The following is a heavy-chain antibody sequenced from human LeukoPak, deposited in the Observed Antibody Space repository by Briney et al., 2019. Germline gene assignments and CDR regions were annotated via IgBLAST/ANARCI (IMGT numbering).Heavy chain of an antibody. Sequence: SETLSLTCIVSGGSISSSSYNWGWIRQPPGKGLEWIGSIYYSGSTYYNPSLKSRVTISVDTSKNQFSLKLSSVTAADTAVYYCARHGSGSFPIGAFDIWGQGAMVTVSS. CDR2: IYYSGST. D-gene: IGHD1-26*01. V-gene: IGHV4-39*01. CDR3: ARHGSGSFPIGAFDI. J-gene: IGHJ3*02. CDR1: GGSISSSSYN.